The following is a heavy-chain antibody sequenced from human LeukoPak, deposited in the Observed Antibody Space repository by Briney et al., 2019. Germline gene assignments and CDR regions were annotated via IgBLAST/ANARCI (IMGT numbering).Heavy chain of an antibody. CDR1: GFTFTNNF. V-gene: IGHV3-7*01. Sequence: GGSLRLSCAASGFTFTNNFMSWVRQVPGKGLKWVANIKQDGSETTYADSVRGRFTIFRDNAKDSVYLQMNSLRAEDSAIYYCAREGFYFFDFWGQGTLVTVSS. CDR2: IKQDGSET. J-gene: IGHJ4*01. CDR3: AREGFYFFDF.